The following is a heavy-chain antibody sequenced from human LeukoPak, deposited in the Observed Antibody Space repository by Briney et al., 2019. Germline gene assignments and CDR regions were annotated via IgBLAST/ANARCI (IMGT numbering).Heavy chain of an antibody. CDR2: IWYDGSNN. V-gene: IGHV3-30*02. D-gene: IGHD1-26*01. Sequence: GGSLRLSCAASGFTFSNYGIHWVRQAPGKGLEWVGFIWYDGSNNYHADSVKGRFTISRDNSKNTVYLQMNSLSAEDTAVYYCAKDKGLISGKYYFDYWGQGALVTVPS. CDR3: AKDKGLISGKYYFDY. J-gene: IGHJ4*02. CDR1: GFTFSNYG.